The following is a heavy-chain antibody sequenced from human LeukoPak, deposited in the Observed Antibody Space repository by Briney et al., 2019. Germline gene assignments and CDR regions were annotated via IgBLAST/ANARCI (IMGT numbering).Heavy chain of an antibody. Sequence: ASVKVSCKASGYTVTGYYMHWVRQAPGQGLEWMGWINPNSGGTNYAQKFQGRVTMTRDTSISTAYMELSRLRSDDTAVYYCARGRASITIFGVVTNDAFDIWGQGTMVTVSS. D-gene: IGHD3-3*01. CDR2: INPNSGGT. V-gene: IGHV1-2*02. J-gene: IGHJ3*02. CDR3: ARGRASITIFGVVTNDAFDI. CDR1: GYTVTGYY.